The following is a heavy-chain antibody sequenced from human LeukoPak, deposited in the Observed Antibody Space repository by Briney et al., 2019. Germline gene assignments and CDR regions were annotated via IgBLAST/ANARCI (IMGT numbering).Heavy chain of an antibody. V-gene: IGHV4-4*02. CDR3: ARGGGGYDYYYYYGMDV. J-gene: IGHJ6*04. CDR2: IYHSGST. CDR1: GGSISSSNW. D-gene: IGHD5-12*01. Sequence: PSETLSLTCTVSGGSISSSNWWSWVRPPPGKGLEWIGEIYHSGSTNYNPSLKSRVTISVDKSKNQFSLKLSSVTAADTAVYYCARGGGGYDYYYYYGMDVWGKGTTVTVSS.